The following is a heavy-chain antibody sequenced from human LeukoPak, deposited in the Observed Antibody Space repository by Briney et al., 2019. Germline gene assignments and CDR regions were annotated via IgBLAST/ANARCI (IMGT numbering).Heavy chain of an antibody. V-gene: IGHV3-48*02. CDR1: GFTFSNYN. J-gene: IGHJ4*02. CDR3: ARGGTMVRGATNE. Sequence: GGSLRLSCAASGFTFSNYNMNWVRQAPGKGVEWVSYISSSSSTIYYADSVKGRFTISRDNAKNSLYLQMNSLRDEDTAVYYCARGGTMVRGATNEWGQGTLVTVSS. D-gene: IGHD3-10*01. CDR2: ISSSSSTI.